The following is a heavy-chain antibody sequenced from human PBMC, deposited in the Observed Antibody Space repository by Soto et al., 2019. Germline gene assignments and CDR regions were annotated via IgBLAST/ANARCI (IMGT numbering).Heavy chain of an antibody. CDR1: GFTFSSYA. V-gene: IGHV3-23*01. Sequence: GGSLRLSCAASGFTFSSYAMSWVRQAPGKGLEWVSGISNSGGSTYYADSVKGRFTISRDNSEDTLYLQMSSLRAEDTAVYYCAKDWEYCGGDCSLPTYYFDYWGQGTLVTVSS. CDR3: AKDWEYCGGDCSLPTYYFDY. CDR2: ISNSGGST. D-gene: IGHD2-21*01. J-gene: IGHJ4*02.